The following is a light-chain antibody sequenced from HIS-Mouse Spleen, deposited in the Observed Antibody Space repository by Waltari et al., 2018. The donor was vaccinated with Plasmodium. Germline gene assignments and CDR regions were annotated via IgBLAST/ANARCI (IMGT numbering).Light chain of an antibody. CDR3: SSYAGSNNLV. CDR1: SSAVGGYNY. Sequence: QSALTQSPSASGSPGQSVTISCPGTSSAVGGYNYVSWYQQHPGKAPKLMIYEVSKRPSGVPDRFSGSKSGNTASLTVSGLQAEDEADYYCSSYAGSNNLVFGGGTKLTVL. CDR2: EVS. V-gene: IGLV2-8*01. J-gene: IGLJ2*01.